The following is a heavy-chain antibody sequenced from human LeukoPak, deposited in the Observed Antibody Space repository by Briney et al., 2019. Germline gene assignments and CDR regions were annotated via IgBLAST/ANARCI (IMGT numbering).Heavy chain of an antibody. D-gene: IGHD2-21*01. CDR2: ISGSGGST. CDR3: AQARLSGDWYYFDY. Sequence: QPGGSLRLSCAASGFTFSSYAMSWVRQAPGKGLEWVSAISGSGGSTYYADSVKGRFTISRDNSKNTLYLQMNSLRADDTAVYYCAQARLSGDWYYFDYWGQGTLVTVSS. J-gene: IGHJ4*02. V-gene: IGHV3-23*01. CDR1: GFTFSSYA.